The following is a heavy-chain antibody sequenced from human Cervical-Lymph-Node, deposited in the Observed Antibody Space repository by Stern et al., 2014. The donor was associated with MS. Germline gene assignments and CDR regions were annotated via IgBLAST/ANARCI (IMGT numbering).Heavy chain of an antibody. J-gene: IGHJ4*02. CDR3: ARQLEALRIIDS. CDR2: VYYSGST. D-gene: IGHD4-17*01. V-gene: IGHV4-39*01. CDR1: GDSISSNSFF. Sequence: QLQLQESGPGLVKPSETLSLICTVSGDSISSNSFFWGWIRRPPGKGLEWMGSVYYSGSTHFNPSLKSRVPISVDTSKSHFSLELNSVTAADTAVYYCARQLEALRIIDSWGQGTLVTVSS.